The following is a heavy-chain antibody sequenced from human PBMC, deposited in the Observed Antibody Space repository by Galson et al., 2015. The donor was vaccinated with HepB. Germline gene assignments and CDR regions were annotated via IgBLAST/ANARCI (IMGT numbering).Heavy chain of an antibody. J-gene: IGHJ4*02. CDR1: GFNFNNYA. V-gene: IGHV3-30*04. Sequence: SLRLSCAASGFNFNNYAMHWVRQAPGKGLEWVAVISHDENKKYYADSVKGRFTISRDNSKNTLYLQMDSLRAEDTAVYYCVRGSPIFSMLRGVTLGEYWGQGTLVAVSS. CDR2: ISHDENKK. CDR3: VRGSPIFSMLRGVTLGEY. D-gene: IGHD3-10*01.